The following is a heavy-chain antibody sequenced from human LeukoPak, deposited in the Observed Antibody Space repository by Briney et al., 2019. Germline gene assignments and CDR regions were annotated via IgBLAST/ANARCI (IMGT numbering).Heavy chain of an antibody. V-gene: IGHV3-48*01. Sequence: GGSLRLSCAASGFTFSSYSMNWVRQAPGKGLEWVSYISSSSTIYYADSVKGRFTISRGNAKNSLYLQMNSLRAEDTAVYYCAREETGYFDYWGQGTLVTVSS. CDR2: ISSSSTI. CDR1: GFTFSSYS. J-gene: IGHJ4*02. D-gene: IGHD1-1*01. CDR3: AREETGYFDY.